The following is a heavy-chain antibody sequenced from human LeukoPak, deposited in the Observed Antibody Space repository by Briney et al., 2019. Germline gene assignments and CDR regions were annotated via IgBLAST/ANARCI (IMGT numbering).Heavy chain of an antibody. V-gene: IGHV1-69*13. CDR2: IIPIFGTA. CDR1: GGTFGSYA. D-gene: IGHD5-12*01. CDR3: ARRVASNLDAFDI. J-gene: IGHJ3*02. Sequence: ASVKVSCKASGGTFGSYAISWVRQAPGQGLEWMGGIIPIFGTANYAQKFQGRVTITADESTSTAYMELSSLRSEDTAVYYCARRVASNLDAFDIWGQGTMVTVSS.